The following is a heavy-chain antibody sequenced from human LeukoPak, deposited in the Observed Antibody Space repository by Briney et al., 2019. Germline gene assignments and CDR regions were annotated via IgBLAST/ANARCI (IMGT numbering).Heavy chain of an antibody. CDR3: ARENDILTGYYSNPWFDP. Sequence: SETLSLTCSVSGGSINYYDWSWIRQAAGKGLERIGRIYASGSTNYNPSLKSRVTISVDTSKNQFSLKLSSVTAADTAVYYCARENDILTGYYSNPWFDPWGQGTLVTASS. CDR2: IYASGST. CDR1: GGSINYYD. V-gene: IGHV4-4*07. J-gene: IGHJ5*02. D-gene: IGHD3-9*01.